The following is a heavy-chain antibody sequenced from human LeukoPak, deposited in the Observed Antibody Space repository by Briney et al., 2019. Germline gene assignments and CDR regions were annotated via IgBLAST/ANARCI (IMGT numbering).Heavy chain of an antibody. CDR1: GYSFTSYW. D-gene: IGHD3-22*01. CDR2: IYPGDSDT. Sequence: GESLKISCKGSGYSFTSYWIGWVRQMPGKGLEWMGIIYPGDSDTRYSPSFQGRVTISADKSISTAYLQWSSLKASDTAMYYCARHPATHYYDSSGYPGPLDYWGQGTLVTVSS. J-gene: IGHJ4*02. CDR3: ARHPATHYYDSSGYPGPLDY. V-gene: IGHV5-51*01.